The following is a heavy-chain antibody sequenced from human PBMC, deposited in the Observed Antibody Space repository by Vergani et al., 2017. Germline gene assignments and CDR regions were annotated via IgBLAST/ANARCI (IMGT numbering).Heavy chain of an antibody. Sequence: EVQLVESGGGLVQPGGSLRLSCAASGFTFSSYEMNWVRQAPGKGLEWVSYISSSGSTIYYADSVKGRFTISRDNAKNSLYLQMNSLRAEDTAVYYCARDDDCSGGGCYADYYYGMDVWGQGTTVTVSS. V-gene: IGHV3-48*03. CDR1: GFTFSSYE. CDR3: ARDDDCSGGGCYADYYYGMDV. CDR2: ISSSGSTI. D-gene: IGHD2-15*01. J-gene: IGHJ6*02.